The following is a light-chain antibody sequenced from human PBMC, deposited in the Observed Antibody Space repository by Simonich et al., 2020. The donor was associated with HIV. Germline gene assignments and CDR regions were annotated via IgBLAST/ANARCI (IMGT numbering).Light chain of an antibody. CDR1: SGSTASNY. CDR3: QSYDSNNHWV. J-gene: IGLJ3*02. V-gene: IGLV6-57*03. Sequence: NFMLTQPHSVSESPGKTVTISCTRSSGSTASNYVQWYQQRPGRAPTTVLYEDDQRPSGVPDRFSGSIDSSSNSASLTISGLKTEDEADYYCQSYDSNNHWVFGGWTKLTVL. CDR2: EDD.